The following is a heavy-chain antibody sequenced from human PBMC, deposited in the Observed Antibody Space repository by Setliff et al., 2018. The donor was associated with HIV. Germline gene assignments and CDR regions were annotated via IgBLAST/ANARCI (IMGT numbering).Heavy chain of an antibody. Sequence: EGSLSLSCAASGFTFSSYWMHWVRQAPGKGLVWVSRIRSDGSSTTYADSVKGRFTISRDNAKNTLYLQMNSLRAEDTAVYYCARAASGNIQYFDYWGQGTLVTVS. D-gene: IGHD5-18*01. CDR2: IRSDGSST. CDR1: GFTFSSYW. V-gene: IGHV3-74*01. CDR3: ARAASGNIQYFDY. J-gene: IGHJ4*02.